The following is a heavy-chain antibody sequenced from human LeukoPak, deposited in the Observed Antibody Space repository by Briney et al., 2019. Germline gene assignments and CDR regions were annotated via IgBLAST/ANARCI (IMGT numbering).Heavy chain of an antibody. CDR3: ARGGRYCSSTSCYPFDY. V-gene: IGHV3-64*01. CDR1: GFTFSSYA. CDR2: ISSNGGST. Sequence: GALRLSCAASGFTFSSYAMHWVRQAPGKGLEYVSAISSNGGSTYYANSVKGRFTISRDNSKNTLYLQMGSLRAEDMAVYYCARGGRYCSSTSCYPFDYWGQGTLVTVSS. D-gene: IGHD2-2*01. J-gene: IGHJ4*02.